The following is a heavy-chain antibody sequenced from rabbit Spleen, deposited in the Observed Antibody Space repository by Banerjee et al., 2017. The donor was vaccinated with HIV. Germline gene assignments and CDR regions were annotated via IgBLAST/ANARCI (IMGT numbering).Heavy chain of an antibody. CDR1: GFDLSSYG. J-gene: IGHJ4*01. V-gene: IGHV1S47*01. CDR2: IDPIFHVT. D-gene: IGHD2-1*01. Sequence: QELLMETGGGLVQPGGSLTLSCKASGFDLSSYGVSWVRQAPGKGLEWIGYIDPIFHVTTSSSWLNGRFSISRENTQNTVSLQMNSLTAADTATYFCVRDMANIVGDYGPYYFDWWGPGTLVTVS. CDR3: VRDMANIVGDYGPYYFDW.